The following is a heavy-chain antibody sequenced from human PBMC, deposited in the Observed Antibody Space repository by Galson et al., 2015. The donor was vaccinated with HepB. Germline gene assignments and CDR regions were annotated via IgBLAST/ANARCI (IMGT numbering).Heavy chain of an antibody. J-gene: IGHJ4*02. CDR1: GGSISSYY. Sequence: LSLTCTVSGGSISSYYWSWIRQPPGKGLEWIGYIYYSGSTNYNPSLKSRVTISVDTSKNQFSLKLSSVTAADTAVYYCAREHNYGSGGFDWGQGTLVTVSS. V-gene: IGHV4-59*01. CDR3: AREHNYGSGGFD. CDR2: IYYSGST. D-gene: IGHD3-10*01.